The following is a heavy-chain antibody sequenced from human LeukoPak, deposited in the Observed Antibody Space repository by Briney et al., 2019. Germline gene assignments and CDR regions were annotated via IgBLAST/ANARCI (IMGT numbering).Heavy chain of an antibody. CDR1: GGTFSSYA. D-gene: IGHD6-19*01. V-gene: IGHV1-69*01. CDR3: ARDLRRDIAVAGTTIDY. J-gene: IGHJ4*02. CDR2: IIPIFGTA. Sequence: ASVKVSCKASGGTFSSYAISWVRQAPGQGLEWMGGIIPIFGTANYAQKFQGRVTITADESTSTAYMELSSLRSEDTAVYYCARDLRRDIAVAGTTIDYWGQGTLVTVSS.